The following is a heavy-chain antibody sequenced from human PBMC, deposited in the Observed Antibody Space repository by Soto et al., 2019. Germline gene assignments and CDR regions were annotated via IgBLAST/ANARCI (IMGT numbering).Heavy chain of an antibody. CDR2: ISTYNGNT. CDR3: ARDAYGVYSY. V-gene: IGHV1-18*01. CDR1: GYTFNNYG. J-gene: IGHJ4*02. D-gene: IGHD4-17*01. Sequence: QVQLVQSGGEVKKPGASVKVSCKASGYTFNNYGISWVRQAPGQGLEWMGWISTYNGNTNYAQKLQDRVTMTTDTSTSTAYMELRSLRSDATAVYYCARDAYGVYSYWGQGTLVTVSS.